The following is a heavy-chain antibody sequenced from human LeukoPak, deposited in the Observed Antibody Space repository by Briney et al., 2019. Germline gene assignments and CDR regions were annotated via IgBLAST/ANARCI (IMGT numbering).Heavy chain of an antibody. CDR2: IYYSGST. J-gene: IGHJ5*02. CDR1: GGSISSYY. D-gene: IGHD3-22*01. Sequence: PSETLSLTCTVSGGSISSYYWSWIWQSPGKGLEWIGYIYYSGSTNYNPSLKSRVTISVDTSKNQFSLKLSSVTAADTAVYYCARDYYDSSGYWYWFDPWGQGTLVTVSS. CDR3: ARDYYDSSGYWYWFDP. V-gene: IGHV4-59*01.